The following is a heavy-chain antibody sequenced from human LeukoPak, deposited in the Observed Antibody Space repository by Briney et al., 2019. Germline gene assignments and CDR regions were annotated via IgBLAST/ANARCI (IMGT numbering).Heavy chain of an antibody. Sequence: SGTLSLTCAVYGGSFSGYYWSWIRQPPGKGLEWIGEINHSGSTNYNPSLKSRVTISVDTSKNQFSLKLSSVTAADTAVYYCARGRRRSSGYYYGVFDYWGQGTLVTVSS. J-gene: IGHJ4*02. V-gene: IGHV4-34*01. CDR2: INHSGST. D-gene: IGHD3-22*01. CDR1: GGSFSGYY. CDR3: ARGRRRSSGYYYGVFDY.